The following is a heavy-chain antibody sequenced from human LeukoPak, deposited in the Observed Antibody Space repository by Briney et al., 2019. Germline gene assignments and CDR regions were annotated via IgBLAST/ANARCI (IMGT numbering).Heavy chain of an antibody. CDR3: ARGPGPDIVVVPAAIFDY. D-gene: IGHD2-2*02. J-gene: IGHJ4*02. CDR2: INHSGST. Sequence: KPSETLSLTCAVYGGSFSGYYWSWIRQPPGKGLEWIGEINHSGSTNYNPSLKSRVTISVDTSKNQFSLKLSSVTAADTAVCYCARGPGPDIVVVPAAIFDYWGQGTLVTVSS. CDR1: GGSFSGYY. V-gene: IGHV4-34*01.